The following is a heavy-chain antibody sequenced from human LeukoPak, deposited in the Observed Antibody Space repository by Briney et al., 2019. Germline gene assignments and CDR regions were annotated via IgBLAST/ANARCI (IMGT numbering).Heavy chain of an antibody. CDR2: ISSSGSNI. V-gene: IGHV3-48*01. Sequence: GGPLRLSCAASGFTFSSYSMNWVRQAPGKGLEWVSYISSSGSNIHYADSVKGRFTISRDNVKNSLYLQMNSLRAEDTAVYYCARGGVISASGTPHWGQGTLVTVSS. D-gene: IGHD6-13*01. CDR1: GFTFSSYS. CDR3: ARGGVISASGTPH. J-gene: IGHJ4*02.